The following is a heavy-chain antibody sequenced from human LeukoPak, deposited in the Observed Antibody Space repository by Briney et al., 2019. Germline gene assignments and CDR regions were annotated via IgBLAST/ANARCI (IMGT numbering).Heavy chain of an antibody. V-gene: IGHV3-48*01. Sequence: PGGSMRLSSAASGFAFSTYSMNWVRQAPGKGLEWVSYISGSSGIIHYVDSVKGRFTISRDNAKNSLYLQMNSLRAEDTAVYYCARDPSTRGDAFDIWGQGTMVTVSS. CDR1: GFAFSTYS. J-gene: IGHJ3*02. CDR3: ARDPSTRGDAFDI. CDR2: ISGSSGII.